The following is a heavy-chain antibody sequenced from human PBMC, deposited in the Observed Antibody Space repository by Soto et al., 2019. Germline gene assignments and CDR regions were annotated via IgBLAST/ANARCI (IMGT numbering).Heavy chain of an antibody. Sequence: QLQLQESGPGLVKPSETLSLTCTVSGGSINSSRYYWGWFRQSPGKGLVWFASVYYLGNTYDNPAPKSRVTISSDISRTQSSLNLSSVTAADTALYYCARHAGFGDPSYFDPCGQGTLVIVSS. CDR3: ARHAGFGDPSYFDP. D-gene: IGHD3-16*01. J-gene: IGHJ5*02. V-gene: IGHV4-39*01. CDR2: VYYLGNT. CDR1: GGSINSSRYY.